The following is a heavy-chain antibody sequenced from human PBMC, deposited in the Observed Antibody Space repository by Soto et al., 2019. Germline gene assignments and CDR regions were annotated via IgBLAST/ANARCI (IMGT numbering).Heavy chain of an antibody. CDR2: INPNTGNP. CDR1: GYNFNSHS. CDR3: ARDRASGRFDY. Sequence: QVQLVQSGSESMQPGASVKVSCKGSGYNFNSHSINWLRQAPGQGLEWMGWINPNTGNPTYEKGFTGRFVFSVDTSVRTVYLQIFSLKAYDSAVYYCARDRASGRFDYWGQGTLVTVSS. V-gene: IGHV7-4-1*01. D-gene: IGHD1-26*01. J-gene: IGHJ4*02.